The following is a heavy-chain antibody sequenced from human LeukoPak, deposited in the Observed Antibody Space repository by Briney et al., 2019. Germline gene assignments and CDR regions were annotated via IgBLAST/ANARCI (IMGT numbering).Heavy chain of an antibody. CDR2: IDSSGDVI. CDR3: ARTPQPDSSSWLDAFDI. D-gene: IGHD6-13*01. J-gene: IGHJ3*02. V-gene: IGHV3-11*01. CDR1: GFTFSDYY. Sequence: GGSLRLSCAASGFTFSDYYMTWIRQAPGKGLEWLSYIDSSGDVIYDADSVKGRFTISRDNAKNSVFLQMNSLRAEDTAVYYCARTPQPDSSSWLDAFDIWGQGTMVTVSS.